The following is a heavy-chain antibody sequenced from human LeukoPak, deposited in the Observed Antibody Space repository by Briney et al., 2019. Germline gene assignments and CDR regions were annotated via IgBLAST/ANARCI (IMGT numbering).Heavy chain of an antibody. D-gene: IGHD3-10*01. CDR3: ARIMYYYGSGSYYKDY. CDR2: ISSSSSTI. CDR1: GFTFSSYS. V-gene: IGHV3-48*02. Sequence: GGSLRLSCAASGFTFSSYSMSWVRQAPGKGLEWVSYISSSSSTIYYADSVKGRFTISRDNAKNSLYLQMNSLRDEDTAVYYCARIMYYYGSGSYYKDYWGQGTLVTVSS. J-gene: IGHJ4*02.